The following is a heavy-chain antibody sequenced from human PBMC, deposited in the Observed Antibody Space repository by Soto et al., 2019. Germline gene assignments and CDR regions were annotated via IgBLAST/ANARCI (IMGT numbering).Heavy chain of an antibody. J-gene: IGHJ6*02. CDR2: MKPDDGGP. CDR1: GYILSDYC. CDR3: VRDLRRQWRRLDPESYTGMDV. D-gene: IGHD6-19*01. V-gene: IGHV1-2*02. Sequence: ASVNVSFKSSGYILSDYCIHWVRQAPGQGLEWLGWMKPDDGGPNYAQNFQGRVIMTRDTSTDTDYMELTRLTSDDTAVYFCVRDLRRQWRRLDPESYTGMDVWGQGTTVTDSS.